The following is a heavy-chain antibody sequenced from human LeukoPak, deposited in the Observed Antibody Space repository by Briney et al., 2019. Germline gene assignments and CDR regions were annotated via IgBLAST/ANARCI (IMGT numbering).Heavy chain of an antibody. J-gene: IGHJ4*02. CDR3: ARGASKLAYYFDY. CDR1: GFTFSSYA. Sequence: GGSLRLSCAASGFTFSSYAMSWVRQAPGKGLEWVSVISGSGGSTYHAESVKGRFTISRDNSKNTLYLQMNSQRAGDTAVYYCARGASKLAYYFDYWGQGTLVTVSS. V-gene: IGHV3-23*01. CDR2: ISGSGGST.